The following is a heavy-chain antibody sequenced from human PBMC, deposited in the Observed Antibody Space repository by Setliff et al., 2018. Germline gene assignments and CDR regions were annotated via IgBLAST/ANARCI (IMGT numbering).Heavy chain of an antibody. D-gene: IGHD1-26*01. CDR2: IYPGDSDT. CDR1: GYSFTSYW. CDR3: ARVSRTIVAARGFDY. Sequence: PGESLKISCKGSGYSFTSYWIGWVRQMPGKGLEWMGIIYPGDSDTRYSPSFQGQVTISADKSISTAYLQWSSLKASDTAMYYCARVSRTIVAARGFDYWGQGTLVTVSS. V-gene: IGHV5-51*01. J-gene: IGHJ4*02.